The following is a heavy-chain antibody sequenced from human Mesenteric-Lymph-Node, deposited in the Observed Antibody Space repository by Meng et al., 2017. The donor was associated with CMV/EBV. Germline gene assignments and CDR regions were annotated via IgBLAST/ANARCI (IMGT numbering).Heavy chain of an antibody. V-gene: IGHV4-38-2*02. CDR1: GGSISSYY. J-gene: IGHJ4*02. Sequence: SETLSLTCTVSGGSISSYYWGWIRQPPGKGLEWIGSIYHSGSTYYNPSLKSRVTISVDTSKNQFSLKLSSVTAADTAVYYCARRDLRFLADYWGQGTLVTVSS. CDR3: ARRDLRFLADY. CDR2: IYHSGST. D-gene: IGHD3-3*01.